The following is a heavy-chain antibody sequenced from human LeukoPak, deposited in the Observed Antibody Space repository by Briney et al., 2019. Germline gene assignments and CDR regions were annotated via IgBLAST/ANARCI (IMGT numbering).Heavy chain of an antibody. CDR3: ARVWQQRGSDYFDY. CDR1: GFTISSYG. Sequence: GGSLRLSCAASGFTISSYGMHWVRQAPGKGLEWVAVIWYDGSNKYYADSVKGRFTISRDNSKNTLYLQMNSLRAEDTAVYYCARVWQQRGSDYFDYWGQGTLVTVSS. CDR2: IWYDGSNK. J-gene: IGHJ4*02. V-gene: IGHV3-33*01. D-gene: IGHD6-13*01.